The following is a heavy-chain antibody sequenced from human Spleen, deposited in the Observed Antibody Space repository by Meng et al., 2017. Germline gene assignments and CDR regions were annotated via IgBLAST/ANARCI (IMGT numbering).Heavy chain of an antibody. Sequence: GESLKISCAASGFTFSSYAMHWVRQVPGKGLEWVSRINTDGRGTNYADSVKGRFTISRDNAKNTMSLHMNSLRVDDTALYYCARVLTAAAKDFWGQGTLVTSPQ. CDR1: GFTFSSYA. D-gene: IGHD6-13*01. CDR2: INTDGRGT. J-gene: IGHJ4*02. V-gene: IGHV3-74*01. CDR3: ARVLTAAAKDF.